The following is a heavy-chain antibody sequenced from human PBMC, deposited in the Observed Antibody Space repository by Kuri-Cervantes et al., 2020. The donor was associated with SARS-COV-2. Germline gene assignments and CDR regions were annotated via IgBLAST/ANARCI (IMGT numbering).Heavy chain of an antibody. D-gene: IGHD3-10*01. CDR2: ISYDGSNK. CDR3: ARHFPTGTVRVPFDY. J-gene: IGHJ4*02. V-gene: IGHV3-30*03. Sequence: LSLTCAASGFTFSSYWMSWVRQAPGKGLEWVAVISYDGSNKYYADSVKGRFTISRDNSKNTLYLQMNSLRAEDTAVYYCARHFPTGTVRVPFDYWGQGTLVTVSS. CDR1: GFTFSSYW.